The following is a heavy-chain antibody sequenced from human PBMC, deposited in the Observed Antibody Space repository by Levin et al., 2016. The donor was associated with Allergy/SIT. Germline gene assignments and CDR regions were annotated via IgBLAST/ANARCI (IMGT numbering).Heavy chain of an antibody. Sequence: SETLSLTCAVSGGSFSGNYWTWIRQSPERGLEWIGEINHSRSTDYNPSLGGRATISVDTSKNQFSLELNSLTAADTAVYYCARAPTRPSPSGGVIIQHYFDFWSQGSLVTVSS. J-gene: IGHJ4*02. CDR1: GGSFSGNY. V-gene: IGHV4-34*01. D-gene: IGHD3-3*01. CDR3: ARAPTRPSPSGGVIIQHYFDF. CDR2: INHSRST.